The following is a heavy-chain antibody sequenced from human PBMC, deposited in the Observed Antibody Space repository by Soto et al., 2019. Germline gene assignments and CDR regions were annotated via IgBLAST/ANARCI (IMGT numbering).Heavy chain of an antibody. Sequence: TSETLSLTCTVSGGSISSGDYYWSWIRKPPGKGLEWIGYIYYSGSTYYNPSLKSRVTISVDTSKNQFSLKLSSVTAADTAVYYCARELSIAARHHQDYCYYGMDVWGQGTTVTVSS. J-gene: IGHJ6*02. CDR3: ARELSIAARHHQDYCYYGMDV. V-gene: IGHV4-30-4*08. D-gene: IGHD6-6*01. CDR2: IYYSGST. CDR1: GGSISSGDYY.